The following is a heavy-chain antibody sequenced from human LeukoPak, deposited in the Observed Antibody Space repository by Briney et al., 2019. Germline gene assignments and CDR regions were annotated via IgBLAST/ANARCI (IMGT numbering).Heavy chain of an antibody. Sequence: GASVKVSCTASGYTFTGYYMHWVRQAPGQGLGWMGWINPNSGGTNYAQKFPGRVTMTRATSISTAYMELSRLRSDDTAVNYCARVVMITFGGVIVTTEPFDYWGQGTLVTVSS. D-gene: IGHD3-16*02. CDR3: ARVVMITFGGVIVTTEPFDY. V-gene: IGHV1-2*02. CDR2: INPNSGGT. J-gene: IGHJ4*02. CDR1: GYTFTGYY.